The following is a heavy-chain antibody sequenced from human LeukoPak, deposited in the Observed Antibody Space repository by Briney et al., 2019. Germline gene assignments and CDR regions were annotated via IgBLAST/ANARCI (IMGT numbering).Heavy chain of an antibody. D-gene: IGHD1-26*01. J-gene: IGHJ5*02. CDR1: GFTFNTYS. Sequence: GGSLRLSCAASGFTFNTYSMSWVRQAPGKGLEWVSIISRASESIFYADSVKGRFTISRDNAKNSLYLQMNDLRAGDTAAYYCARGATDTTRWFGPWGQGTLVTVSS. CDR3: ARGATDTTRWFGP. CDR2: ISRASESI. V-gene: IGHV3-21*01.